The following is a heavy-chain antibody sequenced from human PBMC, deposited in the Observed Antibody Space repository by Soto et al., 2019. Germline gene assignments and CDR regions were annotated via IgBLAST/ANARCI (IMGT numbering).Heavy chain of an antibody. Sequence: GGSLRLSCAASGFTFSSYATSWVRQAPGKGLEWVSAISGSGGSTYYADSVKGRFTISRDNSKNTLYLQMNSLRAEDTAVYYCAKARYSSGWYRFDYWGQGTLVTVSP. CDR3: AKARYSSGWYRFDY. J-gene: IGHJ4*02. CDR2: ISGSGGST. V-gene: IGHV3-23*01. D-gene: IGHD6-19*01. CDR1: GFTFSSYA.